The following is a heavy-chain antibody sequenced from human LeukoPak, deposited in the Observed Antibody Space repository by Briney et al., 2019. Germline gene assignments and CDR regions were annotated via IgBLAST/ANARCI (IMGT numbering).Heavy chain of an antibody. Sequence: ASVKVSCKASGYTFTGYYMHWVRQAPGQGRDWMGWINPNSGGTNSAQKFQGRVTLTRDTSISTAYMALSRLTSDDTAVYYCAIFYCSSTSCQYNWFDPWGKGTLVTVSS. J-gene: IGHJ5*02. CDR1: GYTFTGYY. CDR3: AIFYCSSTSCQYNWFDP. CDR2: INPNSGGT. D-gene: IGHD2-2*01. V-gene: IGHV1-2*02.